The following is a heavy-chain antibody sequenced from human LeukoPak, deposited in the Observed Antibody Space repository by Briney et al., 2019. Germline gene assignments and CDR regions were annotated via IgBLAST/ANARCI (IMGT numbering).Heavy chain of an antibody. CDR2: IYYTGTN. CDR1: GGSISSTSYY. Sequence: SETLSLTCSVSGGSISSTSYYWDWVRQPPGKGLEWIGNIYYTGTNFYTPSLKSRVTISVETSKNQSSLKLSSVTAADTAVYYCARYGGNPRPFDYWGQGSLVPVSS. CDR3: ARYGGNPRPFDY. D-gene: IGHD4/OR15-4a*01. J-gene: IGHJ4*02. V-gene: IGHV4-39*01.